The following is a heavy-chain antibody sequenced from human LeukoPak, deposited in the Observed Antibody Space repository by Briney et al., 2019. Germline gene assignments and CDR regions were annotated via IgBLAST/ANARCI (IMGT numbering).Heavy chain of an antibody. CDR3: ASQTYYYDSSGYPDY. CDR1: GGSISSYY. Sequence: SETLSLTCTVSGGSISSYYWSWIRQPPGKGLEWIGYVYYSGSTNYNPSLKSRVTISVDTSKNQFSLKLSSVTAADTAVYYCASQTYYYDSSGYPDYWGQGTLVTVSS. D-gene: IGHD3-22*01. J-gene: IGHJ4*02. V-gene: IGHV4-59*12. CDR2: VYYSGST.